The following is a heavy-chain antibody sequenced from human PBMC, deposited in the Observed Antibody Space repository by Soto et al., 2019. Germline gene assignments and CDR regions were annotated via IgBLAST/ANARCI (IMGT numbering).Heavy chain of an antibody. CDR1: GASISNSANH. Sequence: QVQLQESGPGLVRPSQTLSLSCTVSGASISNSANHWTWIRQHPGEGLEWIGYIYYSGGTYYSPSLKGRVTLSIDASKNQFALKLSSVTAADTAVYYGAKGVRGVPNWFDPWGQGTLVTVSS. CDR3: AKGVRGVPNWFDP. CDR2: IYYSGGT. D-gene: IGHD3-10*01. J-gene: IGHJ5*02. V-gene: IGHV4-31*03.